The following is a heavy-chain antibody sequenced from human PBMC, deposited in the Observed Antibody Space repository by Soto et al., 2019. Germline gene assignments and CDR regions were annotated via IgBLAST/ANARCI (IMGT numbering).Heavy chain of an antibody. CDR1: GGSFSGYY. CDR2: INHSGST. V-gene: IGHV4-34*01. D-gene: IGHD7-27*01. CDR3: ARWLTGDRYYFDY. J-gene: IGHJ4*02. Sequence: SETLSLTCAVYGGSFSGYYWSWIHQPPGKGLEWIGEINHSGSTNYNPSLKSRVTISVDTSKNQFSLKLSSVTAADTAVYYCARWLTGDRYYFDYWGQGTLVTVSS.